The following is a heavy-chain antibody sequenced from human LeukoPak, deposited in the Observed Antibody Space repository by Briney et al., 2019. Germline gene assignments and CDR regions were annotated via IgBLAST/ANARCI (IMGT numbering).Heavy chain of an antibody. V-gene: IGHV1-2*02. J-gene: IGHJ5*02. CDR2: INPNSGGT. D-gene: IGHD3-9*01. Sequence: ASVKVSCKASGYTFTCYYMHWVRQAPGQGLEWMGWINPNSGGTNYAQKFQGRVTMTRDTSISTAYMELSRLRSDDMAVYYCARAGILTGYSPAAWFDPWGQGTLVTVSS. CDR3: ARAGILTGYSPAAWFDP. CDR1: GYTFTCYY.